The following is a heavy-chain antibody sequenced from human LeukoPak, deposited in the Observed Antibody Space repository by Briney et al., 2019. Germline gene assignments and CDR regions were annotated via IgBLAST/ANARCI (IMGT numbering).Heavy chain of an antibody. D-gene: IGHD5-18*01. CDR1: GGSFSGYY. J-gene: IGHJ4*02. CDR3: ARVGDTAMVRDGYKKCYFDY. V-gene: IGHV4-34*01. CDR2: INHSGST. Sequence: SETLSLTCAVYGGSFSGYYWSWIRQPPGKGLEWIGEINHSGSTNYNPSLKSRVTISVDPSKNQFSLKLSSVTAADTAVYYCARVGDTAMVRDGYKKCYFDYWGQGTLVPVSS.